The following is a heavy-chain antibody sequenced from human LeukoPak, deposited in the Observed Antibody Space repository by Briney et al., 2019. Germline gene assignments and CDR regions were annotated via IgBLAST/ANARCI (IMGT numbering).Heavy chain of an antibody. CDR3: ARSRRVQQPRYPFGY. Sequence: SETLSLTCAVYGGSFSGYYWSWIRQPPGKGLEWIGEINHSGSTNYNPSLKSRVTISVDTSKNQFSLKLSSVTAADTAVYYCARSRRVQQPRYPFGYWGQGTLVTVSS. J-gene: IGHJ4*02. CDR2: INHSGST. D-gene: IGHD6-13*01. CDR1: GGSFSGYY. V-gene: IGHV4-34*01.